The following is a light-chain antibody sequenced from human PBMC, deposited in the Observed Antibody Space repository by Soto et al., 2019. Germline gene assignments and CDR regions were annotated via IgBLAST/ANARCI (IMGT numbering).Light chain of an antibody. CDR1: QSVSSN. CDR2: GAS. Sequence: EIVMTQSPATLSVSPWERATLSCRASQSVSSNLAWYQQKPGQAPRLLIYGASTRATGIPARFSGSGSGTDFTLTISSLEPEDFAVYYCHQRRSWPRTFGQGTKVDIK. CDR3: HQRRSWPRT. J-gene: IGKJ1*01. V-gene: IGKV3-15*01.